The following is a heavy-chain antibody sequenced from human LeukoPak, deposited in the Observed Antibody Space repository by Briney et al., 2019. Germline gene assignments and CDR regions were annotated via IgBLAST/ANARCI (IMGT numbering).Heavy chain of an antibody. Sequence: PGGSLRLSCAASGLTFTYAWMNWIRQAPGKGLEWVARIKSKTDGGTTDYAAPVKGKFTISGDDSKNTLYLQMNSLKTEDTGLYYCTTDRPGLGGVIHYWGQGTLVTVSS. J-gene: IGHJ4*02. D-gene: IGHD3-16*01. CDR3: TTDRPGLGGVIHY. CDR2: IKSKTDGGTT. V-gene: IGHV3-15*01. CDR1: GLTFTYAW.